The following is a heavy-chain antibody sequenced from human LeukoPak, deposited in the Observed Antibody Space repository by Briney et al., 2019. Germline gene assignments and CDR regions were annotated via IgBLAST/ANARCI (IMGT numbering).Heavy chain of an antibody. J-gene: IGHJ1*01. CDR1: GFSLSTSGVG. V-gene: IGHV2-5*02. CDR3: AHRPLYYYDSSGYSFSAEYFQH. Sequence: SGPTLVKPTQTLTLTCTFSGFSLSTSGVGVGWIRQPPGKALEWLALIYWDDDKRYSPSLKSRVTITKDTSKNQVVLTMTNMDPVDTATYYCAHRPLYYYDSSGYSFSAEYFQHWGQGTLVTVSS. CDR2: IYWDDDK. D-gene: IGHD3-22*01.